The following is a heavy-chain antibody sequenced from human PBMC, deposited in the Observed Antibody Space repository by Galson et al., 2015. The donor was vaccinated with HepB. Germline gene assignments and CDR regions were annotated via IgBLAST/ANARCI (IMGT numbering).Heavy chain of an antibody. CDR3: ARERSGGEWANFDY. V-gene: IGHV3-33*01. CDR2: IWHDGTAK. J-gene: IGHJ4*02. Sequence: SLRLSCAASGFTFSNCDMHWVRQAPGKGLEWVAVIWHDGTAKYYAESVKGRFTVSRDNSKNTLYLQMNSLRAEDTAVYHCARERSGGEWANFDYWGQGTLVTVSS. D-gene: IGHD3-10*01. CDR1: GFTFSNCD.